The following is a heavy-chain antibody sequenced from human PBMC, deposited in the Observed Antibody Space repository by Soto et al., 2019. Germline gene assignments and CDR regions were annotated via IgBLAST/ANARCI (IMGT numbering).Heavy chain of an antibody. CDR2: ISSDGDTT. D-gene: IGHD3-10*01. J-gene: IGHJ6*02. CDR1: GFTFSTYW. V-gene: IGHV3-74*01. Sequence: EVQLVESGGDLVTPGGSLRLSCAASGFTFSTYWMHWVRQVPGKGLVWVSRISSDGDTTSYAGSVRGRFTISRDNARNVLSLQMDSLRVEDAAIYYCSRYYYGSGSYEDPANPYGMDVWGQGTTVTVS. CDR3: SRYYYGSGSYEDPANPYGMDV.